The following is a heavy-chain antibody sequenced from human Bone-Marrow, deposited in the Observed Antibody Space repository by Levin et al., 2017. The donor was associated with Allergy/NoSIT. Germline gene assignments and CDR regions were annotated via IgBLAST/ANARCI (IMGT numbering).Heavy chain of an antibody. CDR1: GYTFTSYD. D-gene: IGHD3-10*01. CDR3: ARVRTMVRGVGYYYGMDG. V-gene: IGHV1-8*01. J-gene: IGHJ6*02. CDR2: MNPNSGNT. Sequence: ASVKVSCKASGYTFTSYDINWVRQATGQGLEWMGWMNPNSGNTGYAQKFQGRVTMTRNTSISTAYMELSSLRSEDTAVYYCARVRTMVRGVGYYYGMDGWGQGTTVTVSS.